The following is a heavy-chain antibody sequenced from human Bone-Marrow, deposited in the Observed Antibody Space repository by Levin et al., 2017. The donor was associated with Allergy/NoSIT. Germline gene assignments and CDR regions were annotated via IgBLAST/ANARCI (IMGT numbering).Heavy chain of an antibody. CDR2: ISAGGNYI. CDR3: ASWAMYHYDRSAFDYFYYAMDV. Sequence: GESLKISCAASGILFSSYDMNWVRQAPGKGLEWVSSISAGGNYIYYADSVKGRFTISRDNAKNSLFLQMNSLRAEDTTVYYCASWAMYHYDRSAFDYFYYAMDVWGQGTTVTVSS. J-gene: IGHJ6*02. D-gene: IGHD3-22*01. CDR1: GILFSSYD. V-gene: IGHV3-21*01.